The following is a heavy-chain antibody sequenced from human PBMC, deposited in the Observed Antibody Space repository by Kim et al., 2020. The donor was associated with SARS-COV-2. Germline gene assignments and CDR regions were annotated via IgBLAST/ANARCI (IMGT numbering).Heavy chain of an antibody. V-gene: IGHV4-34*01. CDR2: SGST. Sequence: SGSTNYNPSLKSRVTISVDTSKNQFSLKLSSVTAADTAVYYCAGARTFDYWGQGTLVTVSS. J-gene: IGHJ4*02. CDR3: AGARTFDY.